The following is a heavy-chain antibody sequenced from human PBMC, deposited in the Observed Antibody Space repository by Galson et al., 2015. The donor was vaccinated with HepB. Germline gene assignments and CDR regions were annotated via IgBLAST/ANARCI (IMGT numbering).Heavy chain of an antibody. Sequence: SLRLSCAVSGFSFSNYWMTWVRQAPGKGLEWVANIKQDGGEQHYVDSVKGRFTISRDNAKNTLFLQMNSLRAEDTALYYCAKDVSGNSGAWGQGTLVTVSS. V-gene: IGHV3-7*01. D-gene: IGHD4-23*01. CDR3: AKDVSGNSGA. CDR1: GFSFSNYW. J-gene: IGHJ5*02. CDR2: IKQDGGEQ.